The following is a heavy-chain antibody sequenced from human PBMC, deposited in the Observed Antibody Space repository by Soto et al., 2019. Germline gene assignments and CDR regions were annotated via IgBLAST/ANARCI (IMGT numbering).Heavy chain of an antibody. J-gene: IGHJ6*02. D-gene: IGHD3-3*01. CDR2: ISYDGSNK. Sequence: GGSLRLSCAAFGFTFSSYPMHWVRRAPGKGLEWVAVISYDGSNKNYADSVKGRFTISRDNSKNTLYLQMNSLRAEDTAVYYCARGYDFWSGYYYPYGMDVWGQGTTVTVSS. CDR1: GFTFSSYP. CDR3: ARGYDFWSGYYYPYGMDV. V-gene: IGHV3-30-3*01.